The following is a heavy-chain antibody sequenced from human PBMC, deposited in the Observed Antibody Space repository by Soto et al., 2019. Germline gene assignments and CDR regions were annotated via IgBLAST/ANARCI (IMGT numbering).Heavy chain of an antibody. Sequence: ASVKVSCKASGYTFTSYDINWVRQATGQGLEWMGWMNPNSGNTGYAQKFQGRVTMTRNTSISTAYMELSSLRSEDTAVYYCARGRRDIVVVVAAENKYYFDYWGQGTLVTVSS. D-gene: IGHD2-15*01. CDR2: MNPNSGNT. CDR1: GYTFTSYD. V-gene: IGHV1-8*01. CDR3: ARGRRDIVVVVAAENKYYFDY. J-gene: IGHJ4*02.